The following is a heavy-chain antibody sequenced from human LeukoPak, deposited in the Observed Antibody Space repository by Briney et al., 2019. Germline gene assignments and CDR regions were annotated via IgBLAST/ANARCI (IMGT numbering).Heavy chain of an antibody. V-gene: IGHV3-23*01. CDR2: ISGSGVSR. D-gene: IGHD4-23*01. Sequence: PGGSLRLSCAASGFTFSRYAMTWVRQAPGKGLAWVSTISGSGVSRDYANSVKGRITISRDNSKNTLYLQMSSLRAEDTAVYYCAKGGSDGGNSDYWGQGTLVTVSS. CDR3: AKGGSDGGNSDY. J-gene: IGHJ4*02. CDR1: GFTFSRYA.